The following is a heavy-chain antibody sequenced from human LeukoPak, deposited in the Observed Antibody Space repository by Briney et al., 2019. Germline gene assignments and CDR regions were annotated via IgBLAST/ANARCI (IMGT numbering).Heavy chain of an antibody. CDR2: ITGGGDST. J-gene: IGHJ4*02. CDR3: ARRMPTTAGAAWDY. D-gene: IGHD5-24*01. V-gene: IGHV3-23*01. CDR1: GFTFSHYG. Sequence: GGSLRLSCAVSGFTFSHYGMSWVRQPPGKGLEWVSGITGGGDSTFYADSVKGRFTISRDNSRNTLYLQMDSLRADDTAVFYCARRMPTTAGAAWDYWGRGTLVTVPS.